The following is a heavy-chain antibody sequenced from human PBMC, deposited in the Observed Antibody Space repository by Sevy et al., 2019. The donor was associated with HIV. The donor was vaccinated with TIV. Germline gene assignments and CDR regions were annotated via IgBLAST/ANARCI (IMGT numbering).Heavy chain of an antibody. CDR2: IIPILGTT. CDR3: ARGGPDDILTHYGMDV. CDR1: GGSFSFYS. Sequence: ASVKVSCKAFGGSFSFYSISWVRQAPGQGLEWMAGIIPILGTTKYAQKFQGRVTITADESTSTVYMELTSLRSEDTAVYYCARGGPDDILTHYGMDVWGQGTTVTVSS. J-gene: IGHJ6*02. V-gene: IGHV1-69*13. D-gene: IGHD3-9*01.